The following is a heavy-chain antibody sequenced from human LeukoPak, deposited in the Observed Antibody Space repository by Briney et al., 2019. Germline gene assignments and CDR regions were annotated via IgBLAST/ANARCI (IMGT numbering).Heavy chain of an antibody. D-gene: IGHD3-10*01. CDR2: ISSEGRST. CDR1: GFTFNTYW. CDR3: ARDGGGAGNYCVDY. Sequence: GGSLRLSCEASGFTFNTYWMHWVRQAPGKGLIWVSRISSEGRSTTYADSVKGRVTVSRDNAKSTLYLHMNSLRVEDTAVYYCARDGGGAGNYCVDYWGQGTLVTVSS. J-gene: IGHJ4*02. V-gene: IGHV3-74*01.